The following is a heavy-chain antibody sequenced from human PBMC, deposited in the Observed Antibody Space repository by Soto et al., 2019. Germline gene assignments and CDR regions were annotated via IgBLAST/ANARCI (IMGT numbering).Heavy chain of an antibody. D-gene: IGHD3-10*01. Sequence: QVQLVESGGGVVQSGRSLRLSCAASGFTFSSYGMHWVRQAPGKGLEWVAVIWYDGSNKYYADSVKGRFTISRDNSKNTLYLQMNCLRAEDTAVYYCARGPFYYGSGSYPYYIDYWGQGTLVTVSS. CDR1: GFTFSSYG. J-gene: IGHJ4*02. CDR2: IWYDGSNK. V-gene: IGHV3-33*01. CDR3: ARGPFYYGSGSYPYYIDY.